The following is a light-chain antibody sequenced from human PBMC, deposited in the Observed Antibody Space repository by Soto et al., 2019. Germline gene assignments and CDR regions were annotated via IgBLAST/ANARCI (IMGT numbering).Light chain of an antibody. CDR3: SSYTSSSTLYV. J-gene: IGLJ1*01. CDR1: GSDIGGYNY. CDR2: EVS. V-gene: IGLV2-14*01. Sequence: QSALTQPASVSGSTGQSITVSCAGTGSDIGGYNYVSWYQQHPGKAPKVMIYEVSNRPSGVSNRFSGSKSGNTASLTISGLQAEDEADYYCSSYTSSSTLYVFGSGTKVTVL.